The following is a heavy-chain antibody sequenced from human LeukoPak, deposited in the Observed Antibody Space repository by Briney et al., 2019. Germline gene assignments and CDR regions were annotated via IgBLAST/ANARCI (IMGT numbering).Heavy chain of an antibody. CDR3: ARVGYSSGWYRTDY. CDR1: GFTFSSHS. J-gene: IGHJ4*02. Sequence: GGSLRLSCAASGFTFSSHSMNWVRQAPGKGLEWVSYISSSSSTIYYADSVKGRFTISRDNAKNSLYLQMNSLRAEDTAVYYCARVGYSSGWYRTDYWGQGTLVTVSS. D-gene: IGHD6-19*01. CDR2: ISSSSSTI. V-gene: IGHV3-48*01.